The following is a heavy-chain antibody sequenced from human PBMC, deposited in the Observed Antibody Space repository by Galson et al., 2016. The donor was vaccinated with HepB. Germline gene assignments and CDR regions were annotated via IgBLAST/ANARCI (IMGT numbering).Heavy chain of an antibody. CDR2: MNEDGSEK. CDR1: GFTSSRFW. Sequence: SLRLSCAASGFTSSRFWMSWVRQAPGKGLEWVANMNEDGSEKYCVDSVKGRFTISRDNAKNSLYLQMNTLRAEDTAVYYCARNASNYGRLFDPWGQGTLVTVSS. D-gene: IGHD3-16*01. J-gene: IGHJ5*02. CDR3: ARNASNYGRLFDP. V-gene: IGHV3-7*01.